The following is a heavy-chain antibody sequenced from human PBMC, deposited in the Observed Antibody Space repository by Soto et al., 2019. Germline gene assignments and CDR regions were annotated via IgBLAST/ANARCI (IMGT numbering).Heavy chain of an antibody. CDR3: SRGGSGYVWFNEF. J-gene: IGHJ4*02. Sequence: QVQLVQSGAEVKKPGSSVKVSCKASGGLFSSYAISWVRQAPGQGLEWMGGIIRVFSIAHYAQKFQGRVTITADESTNTASMALSCLRSEETAMYYCSRGGSGYVWFNEFWGQGSLVTVSS. D-gene: IGHD3-22*01. V-gene: IGHV1-69*01. CDR1: GGLFSSYA. CDR2: IIRVFSIA.